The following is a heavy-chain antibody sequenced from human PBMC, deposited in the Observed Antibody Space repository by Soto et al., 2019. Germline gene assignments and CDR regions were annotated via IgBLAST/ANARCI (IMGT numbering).Heavy chain of an antibody. CDR1: GFTFSNAW. J-gene: IGHJ4*02. CDR3: TTEGIAARPPFDY. D-gene: IGHD6-6*01. CDR2: IKSKTDGGTT. Sequence: GSLRLSCAASGFTFSNAWMSWVRQAPGKGLEWVGHIKSKTDGGTTDYAAPVKGRFTISRDDSKNTLFLQMNSLKTEDTAVYYCTTEGIAARPPFDYWGQGTLVTVSS. V-gene: IGHV3-15*01.